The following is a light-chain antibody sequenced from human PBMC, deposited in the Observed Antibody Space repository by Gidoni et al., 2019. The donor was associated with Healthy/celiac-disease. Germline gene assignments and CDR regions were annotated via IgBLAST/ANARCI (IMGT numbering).Light chain of an antibody. CDR2: AAA. CDR3: QQSYSTPLFT. V-gene: IGKV1-39*01. J-gene: IGKJ3*01. Sequence: DIQITPAPSSLSASVGDRVTITCRASQSISSYLKWYQQKPGKAPKRLIYAAASLPSAVTSRFSGSGSGTDFTLIISSLQPEDFVTYYCQQSYSTPLFTFGPGTKVDIK. CDR1: QSISSY.